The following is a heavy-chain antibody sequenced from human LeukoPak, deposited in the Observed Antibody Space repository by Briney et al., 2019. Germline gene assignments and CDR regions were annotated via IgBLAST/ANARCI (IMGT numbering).Heavy chain of an antibody. V-gene: IGHV3-23*01. D-gene: IGHD3-10*01. CDR1: GFTFSSYA. CDR2: ISGSGGST. CDR3: ARVRGKRDYFDY. Sequence: QPGGSLRLSCAASGFTFSSYAMSWVRQAPGKGLEWVSAISGSGGSTYYADSVKGRFTISRDNAKNSLYLQMNSLRAEDTAVYYCARVRGKRDYFDYWGQGTLVTVSS. J-gene: IGHJ4*02.